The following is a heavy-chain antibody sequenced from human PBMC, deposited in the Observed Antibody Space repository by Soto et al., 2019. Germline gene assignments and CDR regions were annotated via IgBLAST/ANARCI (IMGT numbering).Heavy chain of an antibody. V-gene: IGHV4-39*07. CDR2: IYYNGST. D-gene: IGHD3-10*01. Sequence: SETLSLTCTVSGGSISSSSYYWGWIRQPPGKGLEWIGNIYYNGSTNYNPSLKSRVTISIDTSKKQFSLKLSSVIAADTAVYYCVSYDRQSRRYSLDYWGQGALVTVSS. CDR3: VSYDRQSRRYSLDY. CDR1: GGSISSSSYY. J-gene: IGHJ4*02.